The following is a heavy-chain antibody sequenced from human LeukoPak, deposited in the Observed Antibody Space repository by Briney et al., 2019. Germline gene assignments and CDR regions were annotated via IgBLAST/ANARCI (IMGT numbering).Heavy chain of an antibody. D-gene: IGHD6-13*01. Sequence: ASVKVSCKASGYTFTGYYMHWVRQAPGQGLEWMGWINPNCGGTNYAQKFQGRVTMTRDTSISTAYMELSRLRSDDTAVYYCARSSSSWSPGNYWGQGTLVTVSS. CDR1: GYTFTGYY. V-gene: IGHV1-2*02. CDR2: INPNCGGT. J-gene: IGHJ4*02. CDR3: ARSSSSWSPGNY.